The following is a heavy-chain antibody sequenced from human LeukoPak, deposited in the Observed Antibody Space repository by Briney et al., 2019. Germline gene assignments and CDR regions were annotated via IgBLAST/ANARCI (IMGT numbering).Heavy chain of an antibody. Sequence: GGSLRVSCVASKFTFSHFGMHWVRQAQGKGLEWVAVIWNDGSNQYYADSVKGRFTVSRDNSQNTLYLQMNNLRPEDTAVYYCAKDAQRGFDYSNSLENWGQGTLVTVSS. CDR3: AKDAQRGFDYSNSLEN. CDR2: IWNDGSNQ. D-gene: IGHD4-11*01. J-gene: IGHJ4*02. V-gene: IGHV3-33*06. CDR1: KFTFSHFG.